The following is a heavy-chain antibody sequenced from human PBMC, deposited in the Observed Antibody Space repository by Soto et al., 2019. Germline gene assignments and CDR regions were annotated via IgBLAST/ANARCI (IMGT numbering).Heavy chain of an antibody. V-gene: IGHV3-23*01. CDR2: ISGSGGST. CDR3: AKRDRELGWFDP. Sequence: VGSLRLSCAASGFTFSSYAMSWVRQAPGKGLEWVSAISGSGGSTYYADSVKGRFTISRDNSKNTLYLQMNSLRAEDTAVYYCAKRDRELGWFDPWGQGTLVTVSS. CDR1: GFTFSSYA. J-gene: IGHJ5*02. D-gene: IGHD7-27*01.